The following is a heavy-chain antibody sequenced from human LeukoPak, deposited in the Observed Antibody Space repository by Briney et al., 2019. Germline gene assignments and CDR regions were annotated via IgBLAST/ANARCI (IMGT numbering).Heavy chain of an antibody. V-gene: IGHV1-2*02. CDR3: ARESRYGSGSSLDY. CDR2: ISPNSGGT. J-gene: IGHJ4*02. D-gene: IGHD3-10*01. CDR1: GYSFNGYY. Sequence: ASVKVSCKASGYSFNGYYMHWVRQAPGQGLEWMGWISPNSGGTIYAQKFQGRVTMTRDTSISTAYMEVSRLRSDDTAVYYCARESRYGSGSSLDYWGQGTLVAVSS.